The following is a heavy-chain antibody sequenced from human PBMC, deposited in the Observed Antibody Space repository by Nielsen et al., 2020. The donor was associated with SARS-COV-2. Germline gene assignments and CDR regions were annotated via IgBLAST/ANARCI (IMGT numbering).Heavy chain of an antibody. D-gene: IGHD3-3*01. CDR3: ARDRSGFGFDF. Sequence: GGSLRLSCEASGFTISRYGMHWVRQAPGKGLEWVTFISYDGSVKYYADSVKGRFTISTDLSNNTLYLQMNSLRVEDTAIYYCARDRSGFGFDFWGQGALVTVSP. V-gene: IGHV3-30*03. CDR2: ISYDGSVK. J-gene: IGHJ4*02. CDR1: GFTISRYG.